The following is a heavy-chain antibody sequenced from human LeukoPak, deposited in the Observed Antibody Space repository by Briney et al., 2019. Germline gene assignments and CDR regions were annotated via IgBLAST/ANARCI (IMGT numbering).Heavy chain of an antibody. D-gene: IGHD3-3*01. CDR2: ISSSSSYI. CDR3: ARALFTTNAFDI. Sequence: GGSLRLSCAASGFTFSSYSMNWVRQPPGKGLEWVSSISSSSSYIYYADSVKGRFTISRDNAKNSLYLQMNSLRAEDTAVYYCARALFTTNAFDIWGQGTMATVSS. J-gene: IGHJ3*02. V-gene: IGHV3-21*01. CDR1: GFTFSSYS.